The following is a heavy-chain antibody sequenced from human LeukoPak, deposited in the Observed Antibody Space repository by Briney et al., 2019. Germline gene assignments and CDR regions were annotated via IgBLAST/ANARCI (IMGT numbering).Heavy chain of an antibody. J-gene: IGHJ3*02. CDR1: GFTFSSFD. CDR2: ISGSGGST. V-gene: IGHV3-23*01. D-gene: IGHD4-17*01. Sequence: GGSLRLSCAASGFTFSSFDMSWVRQAPGEGLERVSDISGSGGSTYNADSVKGRFTISRDNSKNTMYLQMNSLRAEDTAVYYCAKDHYGDYFSTGAFDIWGQGTTVIVSS. CDR3: AKDHYGDYFSTGAFDI.